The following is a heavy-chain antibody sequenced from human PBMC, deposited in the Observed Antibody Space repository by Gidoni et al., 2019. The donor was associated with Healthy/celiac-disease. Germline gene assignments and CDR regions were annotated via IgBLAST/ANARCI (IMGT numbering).Heavy chain of an antibody. D-gene: IGHD3-16*01. CDR2: IWYDGSNK. J-gene: IGHJ6*02. CDR1: GFPFSSYG. CDR3: AREFERSTVLGPYYYYDYGMDV. Sequence: QVQLVESGGGVVQPGRSLRLSCAASGFPFSSYGIHWVRQAPGKGLEWVAVIWYDGSNKYYADSVKGRFTISRDNSKNTLYLQMNSLRAEDTAVYYCAREFERSTVLGPYYYYDYGMDVWGQGTTVTVSS. V-gene: IGHV3-33*01.